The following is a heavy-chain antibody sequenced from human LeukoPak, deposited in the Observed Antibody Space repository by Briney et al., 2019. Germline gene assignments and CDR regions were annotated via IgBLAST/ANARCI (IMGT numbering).Heavy chain of an antibody. CDR2: ISAGNGNT. V-gene: IGHV1-3*01. CDR3: ARARGTMVRGVIIPNWFDP. J-gene: IGHJ5*02. D-gene: IGHD3-10*01. CDR1: GYTFTSYT. Sequence: ASVKVSCKASGYTFTSYTMHWVRQAPGQRLEWMGWISAGNGNTKYSQRFQGRVTITRDTSASTAYMELSSLRSEDTAVYYCARARGTMVRGVIIPNWFDPWGQGTLVTVSS.